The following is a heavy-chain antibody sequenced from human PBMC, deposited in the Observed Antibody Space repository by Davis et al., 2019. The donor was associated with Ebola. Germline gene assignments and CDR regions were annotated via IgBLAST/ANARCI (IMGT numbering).Heavy chain of an antibody. J-gene: IGHJ4*02. D-gene: IGHD4-11*01. CDR1: AFTFSSYA. Sequence: GGSLRLSCAASAFTFSSYAMHWVRQAPGKGLEWVAVISDDGSNKYYADSVKGRFTISRDNSKNTLYLQLNSLRAEDTAVYYCARFSRLTIVGGIDYWGLGNLVTVSS. CDR2: ISDDGSNK. V-gene: IGHV3-30-3*01. CDR3: ARFSRLTIVGGIDY.